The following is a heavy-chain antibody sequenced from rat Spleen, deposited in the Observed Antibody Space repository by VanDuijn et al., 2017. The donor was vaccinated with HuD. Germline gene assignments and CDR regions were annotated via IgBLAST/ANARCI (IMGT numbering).Heavy chain of an antibody. D-gene: IGHD1-9*01. Sequence: EVQLVESGGGLVQPGRSLELSCTSSGFTFKNYWMTWIRQAPGKGLEWIASISNSGGTTNYPDSVKGRFTISRDNAKTTLYLQMNSLRSEDTATYYCTRGIYYGYNAFVYWGQGTLVTVSS. J-gene: IGHJ3*01. CDR1: GFTFKNYW. V-gene: IGHV5-31*01. CDR2: ISNSGGTT. CDR3: TRGIYYGYNAFVY.